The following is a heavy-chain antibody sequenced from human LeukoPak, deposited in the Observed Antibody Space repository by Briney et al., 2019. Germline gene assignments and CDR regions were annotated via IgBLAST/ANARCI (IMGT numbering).Heavy chain of an antibody. Sequence: GGSLRLSCAASGFTFSIYAMSWVRQAPGKGLEWVSGISGSGGITYYADSVKGRFTISRDNSRNTLYLQMYSLRANDTAVYYCTKANTAVAAFGYCDLWCFGTLVTVSS. V-gene: IGHV3-23*01. CDR1: GFTFSIYA. D-gene: IGHD6-19*01. CDR2: ISGSGGIT. J-gene: IGHJ2*01. CDR3: TKANTAVAAFGYCDL.